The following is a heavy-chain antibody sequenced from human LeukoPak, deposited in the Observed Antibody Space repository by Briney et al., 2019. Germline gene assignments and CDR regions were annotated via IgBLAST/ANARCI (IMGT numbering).Heavy chain of an antibody. CDR2: ISGSGGGT. J-gene: IGHJ4*02. V-gene: IGHV3-23*01. Sequence: GGSLRLSCAVSGITLSNYGMSWVRQAPGKGLEWVAGISGSGGGTSYADSVKGRFTISRDKAKNTLFLQMNSLRVEDTAVYFCAKRGVVIRVFLVGFHKEASYFESWGQGAQVTVSS. CDR3: AKRGVVIRVFLVGFHKEASYFES. CDR1: GITLSNYG. D-gene: IGHD3-3*01.